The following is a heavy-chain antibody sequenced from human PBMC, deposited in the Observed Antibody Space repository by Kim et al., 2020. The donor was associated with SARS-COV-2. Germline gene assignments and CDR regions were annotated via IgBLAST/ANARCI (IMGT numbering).Heavy chain of an antibody. CDR1: GYTFTSYG. D-gene: IGHD2-2*01. Sequence: ASVKVSCKASGYTFTSYGFSWVRQAPGQGLEWMGRISANNGDTLYARKFQGRITMTTDTASTTVHMELRGLTSDDTAVYFCARDRGYANSWIFHLDYWGQGTLVSISS. V-gene: IGHV1-18*04. CDR2: ISANNGDT. J-gene: IGHJ4*02. CDR3: ARDRGYANSWIFHLDY.